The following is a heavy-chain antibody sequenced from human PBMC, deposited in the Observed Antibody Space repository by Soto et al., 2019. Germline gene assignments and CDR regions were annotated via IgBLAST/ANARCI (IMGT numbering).Heavy chain of an antibody. J-gene: IGHJ4*02. D-gene: IGHD2-15*01. Sequence: QVQLQESGPGLVKPSQTLSLTGTVTGDSITSGGYYWSWIRQHPGKGLEWLGYIYGSGGSGSTLYNPSLKSRITLSVDTSKTQFSLKLRSGTVAYTALYFCARKQEGYFSGIDYWGQGTLVTVAS. CDR3: ARKQEGYFSGIDY. V-gene: IGHV4-31*03. CDR2: IYGSGGSGST. CDR1: GDSITSGGYY.